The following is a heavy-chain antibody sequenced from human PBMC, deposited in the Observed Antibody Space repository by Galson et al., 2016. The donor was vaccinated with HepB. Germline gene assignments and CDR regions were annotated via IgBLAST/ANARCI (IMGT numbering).Heavy chain of an antibody. V-gene: IGHV1-2*02. CDR2: LNPNSGAT. Sequence: SVKVSCKASEHSFTAYHIHWVRQAPGQGLEWMGWLNPNSGATKYAQKFQGRVTMTRDTSITTAYLEISSLTFDDTAVYYCTRGTMVQEIISPHFGFWGQGTLVTVSS. D-gene: IGHD3-10*01. CDR3: TRGTMVQEIISPHFGF. CDR1: EHSFTAYH. J-gene: IGHJ4*02.